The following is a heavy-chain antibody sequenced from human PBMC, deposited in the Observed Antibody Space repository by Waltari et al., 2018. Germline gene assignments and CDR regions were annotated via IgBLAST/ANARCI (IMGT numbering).Heavy chain of an antibody. Sequence: QVTLRESGPALVKPTQTLTLTCPFSGFSLSTIGMCGSWILQPPGKALEWLELIDWDDDKYYSTSLKTRLTISKDTSKNQVVLTMTNMDPVDTATYYCARIRGDWFDPWGQGTLVTVSS. V-gene: IGHV2-70*01. J-gene: IGHJ5*02. CDR2: IDWDDDK. CDR1: GFSLSTIGMC. CDR3: ARIRGDWFDP.